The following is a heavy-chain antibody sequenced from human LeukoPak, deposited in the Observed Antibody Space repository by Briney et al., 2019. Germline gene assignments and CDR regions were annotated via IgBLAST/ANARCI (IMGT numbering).Heavy chain of an antibody. CDR2: IYYSGST. CDR1: GGSISSSSYY. V-gene: IGHV4-39*01. D-gene: IGHD2-15*01. CDR3: ARLIYGYCGGGSCWWNWFDP. J-gene: IGHJ5*02. Sequence: SETLSLTCTVSGGSISSSSYYWGWIRQPPGKGLEWIGSIYYSGSTYYNPSLKSRVTISVDTSKNQFSLKLSSVTAADTAVYYCARLIYGYCGGGSCWWNWFDPWGQGTLVTVSS.